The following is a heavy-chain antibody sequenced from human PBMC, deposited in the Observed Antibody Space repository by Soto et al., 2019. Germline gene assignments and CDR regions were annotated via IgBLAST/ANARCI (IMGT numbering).Heavy chain of an antibody. J-gene: IGHJ4*02. CDR2: INTDGTTT. Sequence: EVQLVESGGGLVQPGGSLRLSCAGSGFTFSNYWMHWVRQDPEKGLVWVSTINTDGTTTQYADSVKGRFTVTRDNAKNTLYLQMNTLRVEDTAVYVCAKDLSWGQCDYWGQGTLVTVSS. V-gene: IGHV3-74*03. CDR3: AKDLSWGQCDY. D-gene: IGHD3-16*01. CDR1: GFTFSNYW.